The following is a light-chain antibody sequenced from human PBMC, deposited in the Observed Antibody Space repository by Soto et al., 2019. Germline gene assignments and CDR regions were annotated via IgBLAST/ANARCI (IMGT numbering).Light chain of an antibody. CDR1: QGISSY. CDR3: QQPNSYPL. J-gene: IGKJ3*01. CDR2: AAS. Sequence: DIQLTQSPSFLSASVGDRVTITCRASQGISSYLAWYQQKPGKAPKLLIYAASTLQSGVPSRFSSSGSGTEFTLTISSLQPEDFATYYCQQPNSYPLFGPGTKVDIK. V-gene: IGKV1-9*01.